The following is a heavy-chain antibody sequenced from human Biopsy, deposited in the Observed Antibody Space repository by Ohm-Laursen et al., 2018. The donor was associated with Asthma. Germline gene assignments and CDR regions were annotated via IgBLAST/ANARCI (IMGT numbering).Heavy chain of an antibody. Sequence: GPSVKVSCKASGYTFTDYSIHWVRQAPGQGLEWMGRINPNSGDTKYAQRFQGRVTVTRDRSISTAYMELSRLRSDDTAVYYCARDRGYCSGGTCPSWFDPWGQGTLVIVSS. V-gene: IGHV1-2*06. J-gene: IGHJ5*02. CDR3: ARDRGYCSGGTCPSWFDP. CDR2: INPNSGDT. CDR1: GYTFTDYS. D-gene: IGHD2-15*01.